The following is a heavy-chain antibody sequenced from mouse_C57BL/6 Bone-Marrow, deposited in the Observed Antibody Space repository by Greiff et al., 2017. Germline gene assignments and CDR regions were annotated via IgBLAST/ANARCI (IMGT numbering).Heavy chain of an antibody. D-gene: IGHD2-3*01. V-gene: IGHV1-26*01. CDR1: GYTFTDYY. J-gene: IGHJ4*01. CDR2: INPNNGGT. Sequence: EVQLQQSGPELVKPGASVKISCKASGYTFTDYYMNWVKQSHGKSLEWIGDINPNNGGTSYNQKFKGKATLTVDKSSSTAYMELRSLTSEDSAVYYCARSPLYDGYYLMDDWGQGTSVTVSS. CDR3: ARSPLYDGYYLMDD.